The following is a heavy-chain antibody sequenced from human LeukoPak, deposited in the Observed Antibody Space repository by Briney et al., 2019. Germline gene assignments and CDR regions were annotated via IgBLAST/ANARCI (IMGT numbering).Heavy chain of an antibody. V-gene: IGHV1-69*06. J-gene: IGHJ3*02. CDR3: AAVKTYYYDTSGYYFPLNAFDI. Sequence: SVKVSCKASGGTFSSYAISWVRQAPGQGLEWMGGIIPIFGTAIYAQKFQGRVTMTEDTSTDTAYMELSSLRSEDTAVYYCAAVKTYYYDTSGYYFPLNAFDIWGQGTMVTASS. D-gene: IGHD3-22*01. CDR1: GGTFSSYA. CDR2: IIPIFGTA.